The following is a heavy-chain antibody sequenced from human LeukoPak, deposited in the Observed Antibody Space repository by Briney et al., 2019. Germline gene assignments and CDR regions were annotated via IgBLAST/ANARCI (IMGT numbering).Heavy chain of an antibody. CDR3: ARGKGGSGYSIDY. CDR2: INTDGRST. V-gene: IGHV3-74*01. CDR1: GFTFRSNW. J-gene: IGHJ4*02. Sequence: GGSLRLSCAASGFTFRSNWMHWVRQVPGKGLVWVSRINTDGRSTGYADSVKGRFTISRDNAENTLYLQMNSLRADDTAIYYCARGKGGSGYSIDYWGQGTLVTVSS. D-gene: IGHD3-3*01.